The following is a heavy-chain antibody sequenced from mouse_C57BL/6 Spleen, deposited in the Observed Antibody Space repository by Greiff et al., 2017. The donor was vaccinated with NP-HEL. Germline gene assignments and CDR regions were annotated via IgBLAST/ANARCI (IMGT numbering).Heavy chain of an antibody. CDR1: GFTFSSYA. CDR3: ARDRGNYENYAMDY. Sequence: EVQGVESGGGLVKPGGSLELSCAASGFTFSSYAMSWVRQTPEKRLEWVATISDGGSYTYYPDNVKGRFTISRDNAKNNLYLQMSHLKSEDTAMYYCARDRGNYENYAMDYWGQGTSVTVSS. D-gene: IGHD2-1*01. J-gene: IGHJ4*01. V-gene: IGHV5-4*01. CDR2: ISDGGSYT.